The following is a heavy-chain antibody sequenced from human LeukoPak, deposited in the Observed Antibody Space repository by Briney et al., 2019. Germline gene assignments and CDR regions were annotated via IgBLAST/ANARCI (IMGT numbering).Heavy chain of an antibody. J-gene: IGHJ4*02. CDR2: INSDGSWT. Sequence: GGSLRLSCAASGNYWMHWVRQAPGKGLVWVSHINSDGSWTSYADSVKGRFTISRDNSKNTLYLQMNSLRAEDTAVYYCARGSGYSYGFPDYWGQGTLVTVSS. CDR1: GNYW. D-gene: IGHD5-18*01. V-gene: IGHV3-74*01. CDR3: ARGSGYSYGFPDY.